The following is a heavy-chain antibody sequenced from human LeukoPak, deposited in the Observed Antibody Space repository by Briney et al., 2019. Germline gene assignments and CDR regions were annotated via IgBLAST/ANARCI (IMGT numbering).Heavy chain of an antibody. CDR1: GFTFSNYW. CDR2: IKKDGSEN. Sequence: GGSLRLSCAASGFTFSNYWMSWVRQAPGKGLEWVANIKKDGSENYYVDSVKGRFTISRDNAKNSMYLQMNSLRAEDTAVYYCARGLYSSTTYYFDYWGQGTLVTVSS. J-gene: IGHJ4*02. CDR3: ARGLYSSTTYYFDY. D-gene: IGHD6-13*01. V-gene: IGHV3-7*03.